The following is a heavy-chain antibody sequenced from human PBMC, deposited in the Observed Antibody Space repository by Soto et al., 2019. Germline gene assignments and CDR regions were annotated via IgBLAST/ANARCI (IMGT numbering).Heavy chain of an antibody. J-gene: IGHJ4*02. D-gene: IGHD6-19*01. CDR1: GFTFSNYW. Sequence: GSLGLSCAASGFTFSNYWMSGVRQAPGKGLEWVANIKQDGSQNYYVDSVKGRFTTSRDNTKNSFYLQMNSLRAEDTAVYYCARDHINGWKFDYWGRGTLVTVSS. V-gene: IGHV3-7*01. CDR3: ARDHINGWKFDY. CDR2: IKQDGSQN.